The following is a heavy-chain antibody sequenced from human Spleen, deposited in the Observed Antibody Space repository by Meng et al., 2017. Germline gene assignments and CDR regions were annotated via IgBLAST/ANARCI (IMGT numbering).Heavy chain of an antibody. J-gene: IGHJ4*02. V-gene: IGHV4-34*01. D-gene: IGHD5-24*01. Sequence: WAADLVKPPDILSLYTVTSGGSSGVYYGSGIRLPLVKGLGSIGGINNCGRHIYNTALETRATISVDTYQNILTLKLSALTASDCAVYSRARGPSSMAHYFDYWGQGTLVTVAS. CDR3: ARGPSSMAHYFDY. CDR1: GGSSGVYY. CDR2: INNCGRH.